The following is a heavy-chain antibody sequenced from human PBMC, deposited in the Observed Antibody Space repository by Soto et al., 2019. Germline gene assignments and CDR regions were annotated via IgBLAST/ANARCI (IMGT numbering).Heavy chain of an antibody. Sequence: SETLSLTCAVSGGSISSSNWWSWVRQPPGKGLGWIGEIYHSGSTNYNPSLKSRVTISVDKSKNQFSLKLSSVTAADTAVYYCARVDFYESGYYSYWGQGTLVTVSS. CDR1: GGSISSSNW. J-gene: IGHJ4*02. D-gene: IGHD3-22*01. V-gene: IGHV4-4*02. CDR3: ARVDFYESGYYSY. CDR2: IYHSGST.